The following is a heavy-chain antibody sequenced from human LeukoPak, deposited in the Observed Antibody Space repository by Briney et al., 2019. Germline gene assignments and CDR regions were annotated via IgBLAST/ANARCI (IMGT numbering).Heavy chain of an antibody. J-gene: IGHJ3*02. CDR1: GFTFSSYA. D-gene: IGHD5-18*01. CDR2: ISSSAGTT. V-gene: IGHV3-23*01. Sequence: GGSLRLSCAASGFTFSSYAMNWVRQAPGKGLEWVSVISSSAGTTYSADSVKGRFTISRDNSRNTLYLQMNSLRAEDTAVYHCAKDVDTALVNGDAFDIWGQGTMVTVFS. CDR3: AKDVDTALVNGDAFDI.